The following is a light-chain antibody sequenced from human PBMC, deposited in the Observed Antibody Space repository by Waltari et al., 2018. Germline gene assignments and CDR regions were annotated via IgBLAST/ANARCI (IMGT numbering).Light chain of an antibody. CDR3: QKYDRLPAT. J-gene: IGKJ1*01. CDR1: GSGSRF. CDR2: GAT. Sequence: SGRARGSGSRFLAWYQKKPGTAPRLLISGATSRATGTPYRISGSGSGTDFSLTISRLDAEDFAVYYCQKYDRLPATFGQGTKVEIK. V-gene: IGKV3-20*01.